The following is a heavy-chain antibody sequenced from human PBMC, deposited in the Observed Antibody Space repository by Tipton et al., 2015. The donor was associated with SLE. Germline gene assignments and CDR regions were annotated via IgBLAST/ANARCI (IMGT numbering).Heavy chain of an antibody. J-gene: IGHJ3*02. Sequence: GSLRLSCAASGFTFTSHIMNWVRQAPGKGLEWVSLISWDGGSTYYADSVKGRFTISRDNSKNSLYLQMNSLRTEDTALYYCAKDETALYAFDIWGQGTMVTVSS. CDR1: GFTFTSHI. D-gene: IGHD5-18*01. CDR3: AKDETALYAFDI. V-gene: IGHV3-43*01. CDR2: ISWDGGST.